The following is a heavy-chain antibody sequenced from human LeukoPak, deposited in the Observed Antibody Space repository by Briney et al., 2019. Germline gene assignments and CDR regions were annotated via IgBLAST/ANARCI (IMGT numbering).Heavy chain of an antibody. CDR2: IYYSGST. Sequence: SETLSLTCTVPGGSISSYYWSSIRQTPGKGLEWIGYIYYSGSTNYNPSLKSRVTISVDTSKNQFSLKLSSVTAADTAVYYCARGLFGVFDYWGQGTLVTVSS. J-gene: IGHJ4*02. CDR3: ARGLFGVFDY. V-gene: IGHV4-59*01. D-gene: IGHD3-3*01. CDR1: GGSISSYY.